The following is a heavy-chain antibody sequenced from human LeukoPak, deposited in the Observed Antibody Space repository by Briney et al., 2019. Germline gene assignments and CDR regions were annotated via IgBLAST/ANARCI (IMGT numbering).Heavy chain of an antibody. D-gene: IGHD3-3*02. CDR2: IYYSGST. CDR3: ARIRRPHNWFDP. CDR1: GGSINSTSHY. J-gene: IGHJ5*02. Sequence: PSETLSLTCTVSGGSINSTSHYWGWIRQPSGKGLEWIANIYYSGSTYYNPSLKSRVTISIDTSKSQFSLRLSSVTAADTAVYYCARIRRPHNWFDPWGQGTLVTVSS. V-gene: IGHV4-39*07.